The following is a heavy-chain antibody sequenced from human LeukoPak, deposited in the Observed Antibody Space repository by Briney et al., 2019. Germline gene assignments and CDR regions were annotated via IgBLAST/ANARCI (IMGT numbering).Heavy chain of an antibody. V-gene: IGHV1-2*02. CDR2: INPNRGGT. Sequence: GASVKVSCKASGYTFTGYYMHWVRQAPGQGLEWMGWINPNRGGTNYAQKFQGRVTMTRDTYISTAYMELSRLRSDDTAVYYCARDECIVVVPDHRRFDPWGQGTLVTVSS. CDR1: GYTFTGYY. D-gene: IGHD2-2*01. CDR3: ARDECIVVVPDHRRFDP. J-gene: IGHJ5*02.